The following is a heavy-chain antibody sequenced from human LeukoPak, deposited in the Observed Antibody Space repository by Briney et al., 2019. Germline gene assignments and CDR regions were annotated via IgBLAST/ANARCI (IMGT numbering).Heavy chain of an antibody. D-gene: IGHD3-10*01. CDR3: ARAISMVWGLIYYGMDV. V-gene: IGHV3-7*01. CDR1: GFSFRNYW. Sequence: GGSLRLSCAASGFSFRNYWMNWARQAPGKGLGWVAIINQDGSAKYYVNSVKGRFTISRDNAKNSLYLQMNSLRVEDTAVYYCARAISMVWGLIYYGMDVWGQGTTVTVSS. CDR2: INQDGSAK. J-gene: IGHJ6*02.